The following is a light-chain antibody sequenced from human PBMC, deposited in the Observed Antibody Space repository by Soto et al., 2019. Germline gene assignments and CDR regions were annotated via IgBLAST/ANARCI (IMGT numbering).Light chain of an antibody. J-gene: IGKJ1*01. CDR1: ESVDIN. CDR2: GAS. Sequence: EIVLTQSPATLSVSPGERVTLSCRASESVDINLSWYQQKPGQAPRLLIYGASTRATDMPGTFSGRGSGTEFTLTISSLQSEDFAVYYCQQYKNWTRTFGQGTTVDIK. V-gene: IGKV3-15*01. CDR3: QQYKNWTRT.